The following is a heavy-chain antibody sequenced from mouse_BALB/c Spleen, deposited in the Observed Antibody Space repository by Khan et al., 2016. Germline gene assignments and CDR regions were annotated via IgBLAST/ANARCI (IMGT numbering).Heavy chain of an antibody. CDR2: ISNGGDNT. CDR1: GFTFSDYY. J-gene: IGHJ1*01. D-gene: IGHD1-1*01. V-gene: IGHV5-12*02. CDR3: ARHLGIYGSPWYFDV. Sequence: EVELVESGGGLVQPGGSLKLSCATSGFTFSDYYMYWVRQTPEKRLEWVAYISNGGDNTYYPDTVKGRFTISRDNAKDIMYLQKSRQKSEDTAMYYCARHLGIYGSPWYFDVWGAGTTVTVSS.